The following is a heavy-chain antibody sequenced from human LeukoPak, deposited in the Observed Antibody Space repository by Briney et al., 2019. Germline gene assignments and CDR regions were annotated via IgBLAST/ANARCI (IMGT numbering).Heavy chain of an antibody. CDR2: INSDGSST. Sequence: GGSLRLSCAASGFTFSSYWMHWVRQAPGKGLVWVSHINSDGSSTTYADSVKGRFTTSRDNAKNTLCLQMNSLRAEDTAVYYCARPTGVHYFNYWGQGTLVTVSS. CDR3: ARPTGVHYFNY. D-gene: IGHD7-27*01. J-gene: IGHJ4*02. CDR1: GFTFSSYW. V-gene: IGHV3-74*01.